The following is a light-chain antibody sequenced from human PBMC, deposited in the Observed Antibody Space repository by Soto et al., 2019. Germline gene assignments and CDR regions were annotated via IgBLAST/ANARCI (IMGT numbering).Light chain of an antibody. J-gene: IGKJ2*01. CDR1: QSISSW. V-gene: IGKV1-5*03. CDR3: QRSNSYPYT. CDR2: KAS. Sequence: DIPLTQSPSTLSASVGDRVTITCRASQSISSWLAWYEQKPGKAPKILIYKASLLQSGLPSIFSGSSSRTHFTLIISSLHPDDFASYCAQRSNSYPYTFGQGTKLEIK.